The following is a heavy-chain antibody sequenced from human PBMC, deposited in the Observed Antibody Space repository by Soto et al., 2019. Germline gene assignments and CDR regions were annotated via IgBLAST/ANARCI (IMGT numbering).Heavy chain of an antibody. CDR1: GFSLSTSVVG. CDR3: AHTRGDTAMALGAFDP. Sequence: XGPTLVNPTQTLTLTCTFSGFSLSTSVVGVGWTRQPPGKALEWLALIYWDDDKRYSPSLKSRLTITKDTSKNQVVLTMTNMDPVDTATYYCAHTRGDTAMALGAFDPWGQGTLVTVSS. J-gene: IGHJ5*02. D-gene: IGHD5-18*01. CDR2: IYWDDDK. V-gene: IGHV2-5*02.